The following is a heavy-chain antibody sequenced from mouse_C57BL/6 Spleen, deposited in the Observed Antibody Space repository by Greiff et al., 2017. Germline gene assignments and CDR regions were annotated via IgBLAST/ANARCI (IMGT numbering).Heavy chain of an antibody. D-gene: IGHD2-4*01. CDR1: GFTFSDYG. CDR3: ARNYDYDGGCAY. CDR2: ISSGSSTI. J-gene: IGHJ3*01. V-gene: IGHV5-17*01. Sequence: EVQRVESGGGLVKPGGSLKLSCAASGFTFSDYGMHWVRQAPEKGLEWVAYISSGSSTIYYADTVKGRFTISRDNAKNTLFLQMTSLRSEDTAMYYCARNYDYDGGCAYWGQGTLVTVSA.